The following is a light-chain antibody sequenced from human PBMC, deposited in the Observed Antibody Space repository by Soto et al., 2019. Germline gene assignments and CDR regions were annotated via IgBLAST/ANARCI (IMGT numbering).Light chain of an antibody. CDR2: AAS. J-gene: IGKJ1*01. V-gene: IGKV1D-8*01. CDR1: QSISNY. Sequence: VIWRTQSPSLLSASTGDRVTISCRMSQSISNYLSWYQQKPGKAPELLIYAASTLQSGVPSRFSGSGSGTDFTLTISCLQSEDFATYYCQQYYSFPWTFGQGTKVEIK. CDR3: QQYYSFPWT.